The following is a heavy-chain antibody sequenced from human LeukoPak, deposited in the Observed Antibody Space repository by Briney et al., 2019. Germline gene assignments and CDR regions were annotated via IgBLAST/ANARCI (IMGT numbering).Heavy chain of an antibody. Sequence: ASVKASCKASGYTFTSYGISWVRQAPGQGLEWMGWISAYNGNTNYAQKLQGRVTMTTDTSTSTAYMELRSLRSDDTAVYYCARSRFSGVGEGSGSYLNWFDPWGQGTLVTVSS. CDR3: ARSRFSGVGEGSGSYLNWFDP. D-gene: IGHD3-10*01. J-gene: IGHJ5*02. CDR1: GYTFTSYG. V-gene: IGHV1-18*04. CDR2: ISAYNGNT.